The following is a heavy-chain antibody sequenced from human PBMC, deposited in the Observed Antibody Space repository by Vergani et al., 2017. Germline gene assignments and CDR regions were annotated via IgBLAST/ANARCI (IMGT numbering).Heavy chain of an antibody. CDR3: AKDLDCSSTSCYTYYYGMDV. CDR1: GFTFSSYA. J-gene: IGHJ6*02. CDR2: ISGSGGST. D-gene: IGHD2-2*02. Sequence: EVQLLESGGGLVQPGGSLRLSCAASGFTFSSYAMSWVRQAPGKGLEWVSAISGSGGSTYYADSVKGRFTISRDNSKNTLYLQMNSLRAEDTAVYYCAKDLDCSSTSCYTYYYGMDVWGQGTTVTVSS. V-gene: IGHV3-23*01.